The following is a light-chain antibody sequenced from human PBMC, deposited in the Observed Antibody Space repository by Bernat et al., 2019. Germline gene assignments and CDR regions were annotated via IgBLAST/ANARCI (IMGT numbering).Light chain of an antibody. Sequence: EIVLTQSPATLSLSPGERATLSCRASQSLSNWLAWYQQKPGQAPRLLIYDASNRAPGIPARFSGSGSWTDFTLTISSLEPEDFVVYYCQQRTSWPLTFGGGTKVEIK. CDR3: QQRTSWPLT. V-gene: IGKV3-11*01. CDR2: DAS. CDR1: QSLSNW. J-gene: IGKJ4*01.